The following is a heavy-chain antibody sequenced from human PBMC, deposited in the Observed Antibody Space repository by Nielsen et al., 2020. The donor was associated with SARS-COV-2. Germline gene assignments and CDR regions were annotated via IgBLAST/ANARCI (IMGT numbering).Heavy chain of an antibody. CDR1: GFTFSSYA. CDR2: ISYDGSNK. D-gene: IGHD1-14*01. J-gene: IGHJ5*02. CDR3: AKDFRTGGFDP. Sequence: GESLKISCAASGFTFSSYAMHWVRQAPGKGLEWVAVISYDGSNKYYADSVKGRFTISRDNSKNMLYLQMNSLRAEDTAVYYCAKDFRTGGFDPWGQGTLVTVSS. V-gene: IGHV3-30*04.